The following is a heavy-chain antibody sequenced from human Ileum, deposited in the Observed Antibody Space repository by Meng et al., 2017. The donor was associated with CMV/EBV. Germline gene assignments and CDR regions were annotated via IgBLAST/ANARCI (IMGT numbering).Heavy chain of an antibody. V-gene: IGHV4-39*01. CDR3: ARHDRRSSWHFFDY. CDR1: GGSISNSPYY. D-gene: IGHD6-13*01. J-gene: IGHJ4*02. Sequence: GGSISNSPYYWGWIRQPPGKGLEWIGSLYYSGITYYNPSLKSRVSISVDTSKNQFSLKLSSVTAADTAIYYCARHDRRSSWHFFDYWGQGTLVTVSS. CDR2: LYYSGIT.